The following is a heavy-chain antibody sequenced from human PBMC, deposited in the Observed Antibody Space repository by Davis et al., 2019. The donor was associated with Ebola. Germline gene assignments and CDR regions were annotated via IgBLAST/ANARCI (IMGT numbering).Heavy chain of an antibody. Sequence: GESLKISCAASGFTFSSYSMNWVRQAPGKGLEWVSSISSDSDYIYYADSAKGRFTISRDNAKNSLYLQMNSLRDEDTAVYYCARDDIVATILFDYWGQGTLVTVSS. D-gene: IGHD5-12*01. CDR3: ARDDIVATILFDY. J-gene: IGHJ4*02. CDR1: GFTFSSYS. V-gene: IGHV3-21*01. CDR2: ISSDSDYI.